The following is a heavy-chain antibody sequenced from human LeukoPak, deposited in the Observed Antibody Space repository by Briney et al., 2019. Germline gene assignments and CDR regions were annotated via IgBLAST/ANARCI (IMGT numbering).Heavy chain of an antibody. V-gene: IGHV3-33*01. CDR3: ARARNNYDSSGYSALDY. Sequence: PGGSLRLSCAASGFSFSSYGMHWVRQAPGKGLEWVASLWYDGTNKYYADSVKGRSTISRDNSKNTLYLQMNSLRAEDTAVYYCARARNNYDSSGYSALDYWGQGTLVTVSS. CDR1: GFSFSSYG. J-gene: IGHJ4*02. CDR2: LWYDGTNK. D-gene: IGHD3-22*01.